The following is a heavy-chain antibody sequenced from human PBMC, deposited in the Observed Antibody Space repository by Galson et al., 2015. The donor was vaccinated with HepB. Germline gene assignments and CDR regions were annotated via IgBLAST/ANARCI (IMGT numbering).Heavy chain of an antibody. V-gene: IGHV3-30-3*01. J-gene: IGHJ6*02. D-gene: IGHD3-22*01. CDR2: ISYDGSNK. CDR1: GLTFSSYA. Sequence: SLRLSCAASGLTFSSYAMHWVRQAPGKGLEWVAVISYDGSNKYYADSVKGRFTISRDNSKNTLYLQMNSLRAEDTAVYYCARARYDSSGYYYYGMDVWGQGTTVTVSS. CDR3: ARARYDSSGYYYYGMDV.